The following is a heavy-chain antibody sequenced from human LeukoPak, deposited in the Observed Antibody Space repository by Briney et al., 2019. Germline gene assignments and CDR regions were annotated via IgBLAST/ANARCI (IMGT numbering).Heavy chain of an antibody. CDR2: INPNSGGT. CDR3: ATPGRRGYSGYDWEVGNY. J-gene: IGHJ4*02. V-gene: IGHV1-2*02. Sequence: GASVKVSCKASGYTFTGYYMHWVRQAPGQGLEWMGWINPNSGGTNYAQKFQGRVTMTRDTSISTAYMELSRLRSDDTAVYYCATPGRRGYSGYDWEVGNYWGQGTLVTVSS. CDR1: GYTFTGYY. D-gene: IGHD5-12*01.